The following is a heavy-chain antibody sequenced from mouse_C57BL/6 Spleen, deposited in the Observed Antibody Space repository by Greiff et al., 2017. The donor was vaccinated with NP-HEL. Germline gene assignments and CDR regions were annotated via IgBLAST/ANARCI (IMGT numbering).Heavy chain of an antibody. J-gene: IGHJ4*01. CDR2: IWRGGST. CDR3: AKNPGTNYAMDY. Sequence: VMLVESGPGLVQPSQSLSITCTVSGFSLTSYGVHWVRQSPGKGLEWLGVIWRGGSTDYNAAFMSRLSITKDNSKSQVFFKMNSLQADDTAIYYCAKNPGTNYAMDYWGQGTSVTVSS. D-gene: IGHD4-1*01. V-gene: IGHV2-5*01. CDR1: GFSLTSYG.